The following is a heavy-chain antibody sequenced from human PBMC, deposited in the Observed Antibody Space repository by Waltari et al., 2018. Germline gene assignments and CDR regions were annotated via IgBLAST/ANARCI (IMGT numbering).Heavy chain of an antibody. CDR3: AGLHGQLVDTA. CDR1: GGSISSGSYY. CDR2: IYTSGST. D-gene: IGHD6-6*01. J-gene: IGHJ5*02. Sequence: QVQLQESGPGLVKPSQTLSLTCTVSGGSISSGSYYWSWIRQPAGKGLDWIGRIYTSGSTNYNPSLKSRVTISIDTSKNQFSLKLSSVTAADTAVYYCAGLHGQLVDTAWGQGTLVTVSS. V-gene: IGHV4-61*02.